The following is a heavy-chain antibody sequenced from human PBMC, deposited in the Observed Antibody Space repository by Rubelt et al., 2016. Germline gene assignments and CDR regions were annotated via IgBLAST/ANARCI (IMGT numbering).Heavy chain of an antibody. CDR1: GVTFSSYA. D-gene: IGHD1-26*01. V-gene: IGHV3-23*01. J-gene: IGHJ4*02. CDR2: ISGSGGGT. Sequence: EVQLLESGGGLVQPGGSLRLSCAASGVTFSSYAMSWVRPAPVKGLEWVSGISGSGGGTYYADPVKGRFPISRDNSKKNLYLQMNSLRAEDTAEYYCAKDILEGPGSLDDHWGQGTLVTVSS. CDR3: AKDILEGPGSLDDH.